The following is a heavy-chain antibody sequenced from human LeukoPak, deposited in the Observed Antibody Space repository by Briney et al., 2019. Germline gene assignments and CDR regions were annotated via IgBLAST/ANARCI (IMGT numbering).Heavy chain of an antibody. J-gene: IGHJ6*02. CDR2: ISGSGGST. CDR3: ANMVRGVIPTYYYYYGMDV. CDR1: GFTFSSYA. Sequence: GGSLRLSWAASGFTFSSYAMSWVRQAPGKGLEWVSAISGSGGSTYYADSVKGRFTISRDNSKNTLYLQMNSLRAEDTAVYYCANMVRGVIPTYYYYYGMDVWGQGTTVTVSS. V-gene: IGHV3-23*01. D-gene: IGHD3-10*01.